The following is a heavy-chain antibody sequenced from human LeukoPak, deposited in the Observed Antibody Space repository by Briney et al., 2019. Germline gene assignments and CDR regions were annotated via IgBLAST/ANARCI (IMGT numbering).Heavy chain of an antibody. Sequence: GGSLRLSCAASGFTFSSYGMHWVRQAPGKGLEWVAFIRYDGSNKYYADSVKGRFTISRDNSKNTLYLQMNSLRAEDTAVYYCAKDMMVRGVVPFDYWGQGTTVTVSS. CDR3: AKDMMVRGVVPFDY. J-gene: IGHJ4*02. D-gene: IGHD3-10*01. CDR2: IRYDGSNK. V-gene: IGHV3-30*02. CDR1: GFTFSSYG.